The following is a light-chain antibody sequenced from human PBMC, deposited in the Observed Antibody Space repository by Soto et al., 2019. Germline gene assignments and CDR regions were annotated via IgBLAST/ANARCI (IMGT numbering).Light chain of an antibody. Sequence: SYELTQPPSVSVSPGQTARITCSGDALPKQYAYWYQQKPGQAPVLVIYKDSERPSGIPERFSGSSSGTTVTLTISGVQAEDEADFYCQSADSSGTSRDVVFGGGTNVTVL. CDR1: ALPKQY. V-gene: IGLV3-25*03. CDR3: QSADSSGTSRDVV. CDR2: KDS. J-gene: IGLJ2*01.